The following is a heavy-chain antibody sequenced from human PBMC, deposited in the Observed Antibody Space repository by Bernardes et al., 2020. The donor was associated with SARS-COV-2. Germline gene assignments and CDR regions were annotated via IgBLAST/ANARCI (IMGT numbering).Heavy chain of an antibody. CDR2: VFYNGRA. CDR3: ARRRIVVAAEDWFDP. CDR1: GGSVSTSDYF. Sequence: SETLSLTCTVSGGSVSTSDYFWGWIPQTKGKGLQLIGSVFYNGRAHYNPSLKSRVTISVDTSKNQFSLKLNSVTTADTAVYYCARRRIVVAAEDWFDPWGQGILVTVSS. D-gene: IGHD2-15*01. V-gene: IGHV4-39*01. J-gene: IGHJ5*02.